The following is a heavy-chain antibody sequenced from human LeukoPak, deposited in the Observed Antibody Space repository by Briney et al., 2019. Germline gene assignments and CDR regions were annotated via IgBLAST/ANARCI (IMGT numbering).Heavy chain of an antibody. CDR3: AKSHSYVNFDY. V-gene: IGHV3-23*01. J-gene: IGHJ4*02. CDR1: GFSVSTYA. D-gene: IGHD1-26*01. Sequence: HPGGSLRLSCAASGFSVSTYAMGWVRQAPGKGLEWVSAIGGGGTTYYADSVKGRFTISRDSSKNTLYLQMKNLRAEDTAVYYCAKSHSYVNFDYWGQGTLVTVSS. CDR2: IGGGGTT.